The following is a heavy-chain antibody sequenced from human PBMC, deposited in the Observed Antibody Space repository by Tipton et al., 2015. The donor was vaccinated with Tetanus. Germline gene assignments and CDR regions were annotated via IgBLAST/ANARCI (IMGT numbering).Heavy chain of an antibody. CDR3: ARRGSRPYYFDY. CDR1: GGSISSGDYY. Sequence: TLSLTCTVSGGSISSGDYYWSWIRQPPGKGLEWIGYIYYSGSTYYNPSLKSRVTISVDTSKNQFSLKLSSVTAADTAVYYCARRGSRPYYFDYWGQGTLVTVSS. V-gene: IGHV4-30-4*01. CDR2: IYYSGST. J-gene: IGHJ4*02. D-gene: IGHD6-13*01.